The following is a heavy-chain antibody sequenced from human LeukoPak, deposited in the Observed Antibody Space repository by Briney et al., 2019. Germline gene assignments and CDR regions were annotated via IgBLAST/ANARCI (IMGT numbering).Heavy chain of an antibody. CDR3: ARDLGIAAAGISFDI. V-gene: IGHV4-59*01. CDR2: IYYSGST. D-gene: IGHD6-13*01. CDR1: GGSISSYY. Sequence: PSETLSLTCTVSGGSISSYYWSWIRQPPGKGLEGVGYIYYSGSTNYNPYLKSRVTISVDTSKNQFSLKLSSVTAADTAVYYCARDLGIAAAGISFDIWGQGTMVTVSS. J-gene: IGHJ3*02.